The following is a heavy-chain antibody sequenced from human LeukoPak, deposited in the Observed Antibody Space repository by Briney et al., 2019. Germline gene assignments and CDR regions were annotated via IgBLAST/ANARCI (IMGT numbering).Heavy chain of an antibody. J-gene: IGHJ4*02. CDR2: ISSGSSFK. Sequence: VGSLRLSRAASGFAFSSYSMNWVRQAPGKGLEWVSSISSGSSFKYYADSVKGRFTISRDNAKNSLYLQMSSLRAEDTAVYYRASEYQQPLDYWGQGALVTVSS. CDR1: GFAFSSYS. D-gene: IGHD2-2*01. V-gene: IGHV3-21*01. CDR3: ASEYQQPLDY.